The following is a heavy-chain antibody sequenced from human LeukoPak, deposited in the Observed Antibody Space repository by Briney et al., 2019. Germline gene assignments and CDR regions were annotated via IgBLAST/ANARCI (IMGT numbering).Heavy chain of an antibody. CDR2: INPNSGGT. J-gene: IGHJ4*02. CDR3: ALWFGEVGFDY. D-gene: IGHD3-10*01. Sequence: ASVKVSCKASGYTFTGYYMHWVRQAPGQGLGWMGWINPNSGGTNYAQKFQGWVTMTRDTSISTAYMELSRLRSDDTAVYYCALWFGEVGFDYWGQGTLVTVSS. V-gene: IGHV1-2*04. CDR1: GYTFTGYY.